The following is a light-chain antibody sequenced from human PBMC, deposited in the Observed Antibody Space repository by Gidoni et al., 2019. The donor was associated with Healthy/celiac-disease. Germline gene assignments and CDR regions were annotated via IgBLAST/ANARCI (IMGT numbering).Light chain of an antibody. CDR3: QVWDSSSDQYVV. CDR2: YDS. CDR1: NIGSKS. J-gene: IGLJ2*01. Sequence: SYVLTQPPSVSVAPGKTARITCGGNNIGSKSVHWYQQKPGQAPVLVIYYDSDRPSGTPARFSGSNSGNTATLTISRVEAGDEADYYCQVWDSSSDQYVVFGGGTKLTVL. V-gene: IGLV3-21*04.